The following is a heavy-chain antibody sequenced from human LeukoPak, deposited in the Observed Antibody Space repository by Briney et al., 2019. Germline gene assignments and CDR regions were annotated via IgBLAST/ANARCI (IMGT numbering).Heavy chain of an antibody. V-gene: IGHV4-39*01. Sequence: AETLSLTCTVSGGSISSSGYYWGWIRQPPGKGLEWIGSIYSSGNTCYNPSLKSRVTISVDTSKNQFSLKLSSVTAADTAVYYCARPVPSRLGWFDPWGQGTLVTVSS. D-gene: IGHD1-1*01. J-gene: IGHJ5*02. CDR2: IYSSGNT. CDR1: GGSISSSGYY. CDR3: ARPVPSRLGWFDP.